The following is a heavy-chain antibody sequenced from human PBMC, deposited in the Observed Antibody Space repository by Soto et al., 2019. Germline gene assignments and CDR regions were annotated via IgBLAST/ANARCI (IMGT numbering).Heavy chain of an antibody. Sequence: KPSETLSLTCSVSGASITTYYWSWIRQPPGKGLEWIGSISYSGSTKYNPSLESRVMISLDTSKNQFSLRLTSVTAADTALYYCARDWDSLGLFDPWGQGALVTVSS. CDR1: GASITTYY. V-gene: IGHV4-59*01. J-gene: IGHJ5*02. CDR2: ISYSGST. CDR3: ARDWDSLGLFDP. D-gene: IGHD3-16*01.